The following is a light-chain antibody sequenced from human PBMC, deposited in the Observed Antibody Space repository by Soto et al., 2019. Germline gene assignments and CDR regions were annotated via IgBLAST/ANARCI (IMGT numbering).Light chain of an antibody. CDR1: QSVSSSY. J-gene: IGKJ4*01. CDR3: QQYGSSLV. CDR2: GAS. V-gene: IGKV3-20*01. Sequence: EIVLTQSPGTLSLSPGERATLSCRASQSVSSSYLAWYQQKPGQAPRLLIYGASSRATGIPDRFSGSGSETDFTLTISRLEPEDFAVYYCQQYGSSLVFGGGTKVEIK.